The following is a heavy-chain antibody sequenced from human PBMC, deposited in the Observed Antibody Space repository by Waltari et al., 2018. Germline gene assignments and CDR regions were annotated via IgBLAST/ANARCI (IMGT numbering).Heavy chain of an antibody. J-gene: IGHJ6*03. Sequence: QVQLVQSGAEVKKPGSSVKVSCKASGGTFSSYAISWVRQAPGHGLEWMGGIIPILGIANYAQKFQGRVTITADKSTSTAYMELSSLRSEDTAVYYCAFTYCGGDCYSVYYYYYMDVWGKGTTVTVSS. CDR1: GGTFSSYA. CDR2: IIPILGIA. V-gene: IGHV1-69*10. CDR3: AFTYCGGDCYSVYYYYYMDV. D-gene: IGHD2-21*01.